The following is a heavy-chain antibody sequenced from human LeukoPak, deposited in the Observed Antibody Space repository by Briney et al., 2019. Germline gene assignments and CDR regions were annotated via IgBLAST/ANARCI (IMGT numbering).Heavy chain of an antibody. J-gene: IGHJ5*02. V-gene: IGHV5-51*01. CDR2: IYPGDSDT. Sequence: PGGSLKLPCKWSGYSFTSYWIAWVRQMPGKGLDGMGIIYPGDSDTRYSPSFQGEVTISADKSISTAYLQWSSLKASDTAMYYCARRGATYSSSWYGVDWFDPWGQGTLVTVSS. D-gene: IGHD6-13*01. CDR1: GYSFTSYW. CDR3: ARRGATYSSSWYGVDWFDP.